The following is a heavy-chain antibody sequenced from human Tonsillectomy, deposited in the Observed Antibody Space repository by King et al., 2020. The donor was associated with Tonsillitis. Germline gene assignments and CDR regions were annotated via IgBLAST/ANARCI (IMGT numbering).Heavy chain of an antibody. CDR1: GGSVSRGSYY. D-gene: IGHD4-23*01. Sequence: VQLQESGPGLVKPSETLSLTCTVSGGSVSRGSYYWSWIRQPPGKGLEWIGYLYYSGSTNYNPTLKSRVTLSVDTSKNQFSLRLRSVTAADTAVYYCARGVVSYEGFDYWGQGTLVTVSS. V-gene: IGHV4-61*01. CDR3: ARGVVSYEGFDY. J-gene: IGHJ4*02. CDR2: LYYSGST.